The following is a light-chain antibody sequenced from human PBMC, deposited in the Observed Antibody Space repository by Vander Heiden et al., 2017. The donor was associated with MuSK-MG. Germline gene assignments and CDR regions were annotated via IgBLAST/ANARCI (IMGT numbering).Light chain of an antibody. J-gene: IGKJ5*01. Sequence: DIDMTQSQSPPSASVGDRVTITCRASQGINTHLAWFQQKAVKAPKPLIYAASSLRSGVPPKFSGSGSGTDFSLTISSLQPEDSATYYCQQYSRYPPTFGQGTRLEMK. CDR2: AAS. V-gene: IGKV1-16*02. CDR3: QQYSRYPPT. CDR1: QGINTH.